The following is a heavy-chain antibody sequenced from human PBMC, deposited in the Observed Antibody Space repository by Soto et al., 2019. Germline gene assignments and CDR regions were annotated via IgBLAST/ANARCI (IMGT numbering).Heavy chain of an antibody. D-gene: IGHD4-4*01. Sequence: SETLSLTCTVSGGSISSYYWSWIRQPPGKGLEWIGYIYYSGSTNYNPSLKSRVTISVDTSKNQFSLKLSSVTAADTAVYYCARSNPPQGFDPWGQGTLVTVSS. CDR3: ARSNPPQGFDP. J-gene: IGHJ5*02. V-gene: IGHV4-59*01. CDR2: IYYSGST. CDR1: GGSISSYY.